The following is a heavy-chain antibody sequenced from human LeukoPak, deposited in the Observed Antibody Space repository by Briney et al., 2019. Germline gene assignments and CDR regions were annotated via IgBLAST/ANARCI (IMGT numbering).Heavy chain of an antibody. CDR3: AKGYDILTGYYLDY. D-gene: IGHD3-9*01. V-gene: IGHV3-23*01. CDR1: GFTFSSYA. Sequence: GGSLRPSCAAPGFTFSSYAMSWVRQAPGKGLEWVSAISGSGGSTYYADSVKGRFTISRDNSKNTLYLQMNSLRAEDTAVYYCAKGYDILTGYYLDYWGQGTLVTVSS. CDR2: ISGSGGST. J-gene: IGHJ4*02.